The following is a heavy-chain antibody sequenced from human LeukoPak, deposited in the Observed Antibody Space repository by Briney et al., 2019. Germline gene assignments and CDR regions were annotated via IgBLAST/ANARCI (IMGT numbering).Heavy chain of an antibody. CDR2: MNPNSGNT. D-gene: IGHD5-12*01. Sequence: ASVKVSCKASGYTFTSYDINWVRQATGQGLEWMGWMNPNSGNTGYAQKFQGRVTMTRNTSISTAYMELSSLRSEDTAVYYCGRGGIKYSGYDPWGQGTLVTVSS. CDR1: GYTFTSYD. CDR3: GRGGIKYSGYDP. J-gene: IGHJ5*02. V-gene: IGHV1-8*01.